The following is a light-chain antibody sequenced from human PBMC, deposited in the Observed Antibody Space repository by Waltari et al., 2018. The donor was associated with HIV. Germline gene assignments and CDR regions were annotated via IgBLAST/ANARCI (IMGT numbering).Light chain of an antibody. Sequence: DIVITQPPDSLAVSLGEWATITCTSTKSVLYSSNNKNYLAWYQQKPGQPPKLLIFWASTRESGVPDRFSGSGSGTDFTLTISSLQAEDVAVYYCQQYYGSPYTFGQGTKLE. CDR2: WAS. V-gene: IGKV4-1*01. CDR1: KSVLYSSNNKNY. CDR3: QQYYGSPYT. J-gene: IGKJ2*01.